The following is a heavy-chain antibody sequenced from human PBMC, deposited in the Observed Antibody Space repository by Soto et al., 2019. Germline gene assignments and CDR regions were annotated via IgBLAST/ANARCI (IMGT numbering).Heavy chain of an antibody. D-gene: IGHD6-13*01. Sequence: QVQLLESGGGVVQPGRSLRLSCDASGFTFSTYGMHWVRQAPGKGLEWVAIISYDENTRYYADSLKGRFTISRDNSKNTIYLEISNVTPEDTAVYYCAKEVLAAGQGWFDPWGQGTLVTVSS. CDR2: ISYDENTR. CDR1: GFTFSTYG. V-gene: IGHV3-30*18. J-gene: IGHJ5*02. CDR3: AKEVLAAGQGWFDP.